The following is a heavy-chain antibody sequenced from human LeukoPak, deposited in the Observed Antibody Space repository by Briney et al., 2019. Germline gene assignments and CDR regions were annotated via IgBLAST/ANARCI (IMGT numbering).Heavy chain of an antibody. CDR2: INPNSGGT. V-gene: IGHV1-2*02. CDR3: ARDGHYYDSSGYYPNFDY. CDR1: GYTFTGYY. Sequence: ASVKVSCKASGYTFTGYYMHWVRQAPGQGLEWMGWINPNSGGTNYAQKFQGRVTMTRDTSISTAYMELSRLRSDDTAVYYCARDGHYYDSSGYYPNFDYWGQGTLVTVSS. J-gene: IGHJ4*02. D-gene: IGHD3-22*01.